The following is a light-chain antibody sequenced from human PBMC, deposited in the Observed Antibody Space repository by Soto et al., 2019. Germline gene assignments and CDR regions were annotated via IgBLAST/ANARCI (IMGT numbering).Light chain of an antibody. V-gene: IGLV2-14*03. CDR3: SSYRSGATYV. J-gene: IGLJ1*01. CDR1: SSDIGGYNY. Sequence: QSALTQPASVSGSPGQSITISCTGTSSDIGGYNYVSWYQHHPGKAPKLIIFDVSHWPSGVSNRFSASKSGNTASLTISGLQAEDEADYDCSSYRSGATYVFGTGTKLTVL. CDR2: DVS.